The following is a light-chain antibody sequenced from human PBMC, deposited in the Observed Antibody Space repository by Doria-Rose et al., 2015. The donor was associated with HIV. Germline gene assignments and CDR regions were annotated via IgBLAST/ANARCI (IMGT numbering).Light chain of an antibody. CDR2: WVS. V-gene: IGKV4-1*01. J-gene: IGKJ3*01. CDR3: QQYYDTPS. CDR1: QSLLYTSKNY. Sequence: TQSPESLGMSLGERATLNCKSNQSLLYTSKNYLAWYQQKPGQPPKLLIYWVSTRQSGVTARFSGSVSGTDFTLTISSLEAEDVAVYYCQQYYDTPSFGPGTTVDIK.